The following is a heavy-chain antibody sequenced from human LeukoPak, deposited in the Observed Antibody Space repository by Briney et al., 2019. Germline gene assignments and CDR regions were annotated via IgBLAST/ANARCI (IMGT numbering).Heavy chain of an antibody. CDR3: ARDPYSGGYWNYYYYYMDV. CDR2: INEDGSDK. J-gene: IGHJ6*03. Sequence: GGSLRLSCAASGFIFSGSWMAWVRQAPGKGLEWLANINEDGSDKNYVESLKGRFTISRDNAKSSLFLQMNSLTAEDTAVYYCARDPYSGGYWNYYYYYMDVWGKGTTVTISS. D-gene: IGHD1-26*01. CDR1: GFIFSGSW. V-gene: IGHV3-7*01.